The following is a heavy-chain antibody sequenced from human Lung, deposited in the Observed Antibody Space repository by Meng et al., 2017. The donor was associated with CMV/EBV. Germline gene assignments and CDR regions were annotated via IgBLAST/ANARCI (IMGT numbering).Heavy chain of an antibody. Sequence: GSLRLXXDVSGGSIWGSKWWSWVRQSPGKGLEWLGEISHSGRTNYNPSLKRRVTISVDRSNNQFSLNLTSVTAADTALYYCARGVHGDTHYYGMDVWGQGXTVTFSS. CDR3: ARGVHGDTHYYGMDV. CDR2: ISHSGRT. CDR1: GGSIWGSKW. D-gene: IGHD4-17*01. J-gene: IGHJ6*02. V-gene: IGHV4-4*02.